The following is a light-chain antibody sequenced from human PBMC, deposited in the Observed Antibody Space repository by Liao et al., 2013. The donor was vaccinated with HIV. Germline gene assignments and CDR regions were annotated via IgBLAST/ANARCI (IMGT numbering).Light chain of an antibody. J-gene: IGLJ2*01. V-gene: IGLV3-1*01. Sequence: SYELTQSPSVSVSPGQTASITCSGDKLGDRDASWYQQKAGQSPVLVIYQDTERPSGIPARFSGSNSGKTATLTISGTQTVDEADYYCQVWDSDNVVFGGGTKLTVV. CDR1: KLGDRD. CDR2: QDT. CDR3: QVWDSDNVV.